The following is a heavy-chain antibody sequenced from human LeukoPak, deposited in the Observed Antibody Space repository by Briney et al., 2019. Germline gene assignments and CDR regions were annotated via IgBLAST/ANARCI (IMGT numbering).Heavy chain of an antibody. V-gene: IGHV1-18*01. CDR2: ISAYNGNT. D-gene: IGHD2-2*01. CDR3: ARHCSSTSCYLPGAPDAFDI. CDR1: GYTFTSYG. Sequence: ASVKVSCKASGYTFTSYGISWVRQAPGQGLEWMGWISAYNGNTNYAQKLQGRVTMTTDTSTSTAYMELRSLRSDDTAVYYCARHCSSTSCYLPGAPDAFDIWGQGTMVTVSS. J-gene: IGHJ3*02.